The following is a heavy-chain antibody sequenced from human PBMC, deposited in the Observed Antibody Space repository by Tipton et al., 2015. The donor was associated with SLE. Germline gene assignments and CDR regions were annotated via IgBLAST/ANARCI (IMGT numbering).Heavy chain of an antibody. CDR2: INHSGST. CDR3: ARGGKWLRSYYYYYYYMDV. J-gene: IGHJ6*03. V-gene: IGHV4-39*07. Sequence: TLSLTCIVSGGSISSNSYYWSWIRQPPGKGLEWIGEINHSGSTNYNPSLKSRVTISVDTSKNQFSLKLSSVTAADTAVYYCARGGKWLRSYYYYYYYMDVWGKGTTVTVSS. CDR1: GGSISSNSYY. D-gene: IGHD5-12*01.